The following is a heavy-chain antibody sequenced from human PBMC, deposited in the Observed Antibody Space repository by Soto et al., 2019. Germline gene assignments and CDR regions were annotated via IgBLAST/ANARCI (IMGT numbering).Heavy chain of an antibody. CDR3: AGAFYRDAVRCSWFYP. J-gene: IGHJ5*02. CDR1: GASSSTYY. Sequence: QVQLQESGPGLVKPSETLSLTCTVSGASSSTYYWSWIRQPPGQGLEWIGHMNNIGRTNYNHNLKSRVTISLDVSKNQFSLKLSSVIAADTAVYYCAGAFYRDAVRCSWFYPWGLGTLVTASS. V-gene: IGHV4-59*01. CDR2: MNNIGRT. D-gene: IGHD3-16*02.